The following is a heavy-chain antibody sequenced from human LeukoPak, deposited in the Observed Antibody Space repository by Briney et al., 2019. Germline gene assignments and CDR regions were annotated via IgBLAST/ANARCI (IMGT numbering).Heavy chain of an antibody. J-gene: IGHJ4*02. V-gene: IGHV4-34*01. CDR1: GGSFSGYC. Sequence: SETLSLTCAVYGGSFSGYCWSWIRQPPGKGLEWIGDINHSGSTNYNPSLKSRVTISADTSKNQFPLKLSSVTAADTAVYYCARDVNCGGDCYSAGFDYWGQGTLVTVSS. CDR3: ARDVNCGGDCYSAGFDY. CDR2: INHSGST. D-gene: IGHD2-21*02.